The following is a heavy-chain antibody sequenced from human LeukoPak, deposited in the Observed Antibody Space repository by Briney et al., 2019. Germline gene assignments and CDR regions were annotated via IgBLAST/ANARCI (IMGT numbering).Heavy chain of an antibody. J-gene: IGHJ4*02. CDR2: ISGSGGST. V-gene: IGHV3-23*01. Sequence: GGSLRLSCAASGFTFNSYAMSWVRQAPGKGLEWVSAISGSGGSTYYADSVKGRFTISRDNSKNTLYLQMNSLRAEDTAVYYCAKGPYSGYDLIDYWGQGTLVTVSS. CDR1: GFTFNSYA. CDR3: AKGPYSGYDLIDY. D-gene: IGHD5-12*01.